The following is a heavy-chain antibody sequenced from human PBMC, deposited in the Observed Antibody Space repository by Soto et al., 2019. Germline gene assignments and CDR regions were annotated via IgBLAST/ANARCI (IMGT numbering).Heavy chain of an antibody. V-gene: IGHV1-18*01. D-gene: IGHD2-15*01. CDR3: AREGYCSSGSCALYSHDYFGMDV. CDR1: GYTFTRYG. J-gene: IGHJ6*02. CDR2: ISTYNANT. Sequence: ASVKVSCKASGYTFTRYGISWVRQAPGQGLEWMGWISTYNANTKYAHNLEGRATMTTGTYTSTAYMELRSLTSDDTAVYYCAREGYCSSGSCALYSHDYFGMDVWGQGTTVTVS.